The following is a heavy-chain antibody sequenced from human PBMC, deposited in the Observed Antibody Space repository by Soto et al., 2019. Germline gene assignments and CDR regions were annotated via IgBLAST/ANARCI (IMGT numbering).Heavy chain of an antibody. CDR2: INAGNGNT. Sequence: QVQLVQSGAEEKKPGASVKVSCKAPGYTFTGYAMHRVRQAPGQGLEWMGWINAGNGNTKYSQKFQGRVTITRDTSASTAYMGLSSLRSEDTAVYYCARAVAVAADFDYWGQGTLVTVSS. D-gene: IGHD6-19*01. CDR3: ARAVAVAADFDY. V-gene: IGHV1-3*05. J-gene: IGHJ4*02. CDR1: GYTFTGYA.